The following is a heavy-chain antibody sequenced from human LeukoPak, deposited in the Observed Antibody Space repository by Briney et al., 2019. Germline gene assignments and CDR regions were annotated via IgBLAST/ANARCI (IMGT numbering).Heavy chain of an antibody. J-gene: IGHJ4*02. D-gene: IGHD3-3*02. CDR3: AKDPVAVDSNFYDY. V-gene: IGHV3-20*04. Sequence: GGSLRLSCAASGFTFDDYGMSWVRQAPGKGLEWVSGINWNGGSTGYADSVKGRFTISRDNAKNSLYLQMNSLRAEDTAVYYCAKDPVAVDSNFYDYWGQGTLVTVSS. CDR1: GFTFDDYG. CDR2: INWNGGST.